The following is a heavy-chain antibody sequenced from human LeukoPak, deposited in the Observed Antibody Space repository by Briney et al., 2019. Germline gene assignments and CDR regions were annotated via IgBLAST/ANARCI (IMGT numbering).Heavy chain of an antibody. CDR3: ARDGAMICRSSNCYPRPRWFDR. J-gene: IGHJ5*02. V-gene: IGHV1-46*01. CDR2: INPSGGST. D-gene: IGHD2-2*01. CDR1: GYNFTSYY. Sequence: ASVKVSCKAFGYNFTSYYMHWVRQAPGQGLEWMGIINPSGGSTSYTQKSQGRVTMTRDTSTSTVYMELSSLRSEDTAVYYCARDGAMICRSSNCYPRPRWFDRWGQGTLVTVSS.